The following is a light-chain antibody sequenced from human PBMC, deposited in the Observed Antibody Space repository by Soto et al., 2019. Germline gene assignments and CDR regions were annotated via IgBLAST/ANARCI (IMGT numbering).Light chain of an antibody. CDR2: DAS. CDR3: HQYGGSPIYT. Sequence: EIVLTQSPGTLSLSPGATATLSCRASQSVSSNHLAWFQQKPGQAPRLLIYDASSRATGIPDRFSGSGSGTDFTLTISRLEPEDFAVYYCHQYGGSPIYTFGPGTKLDFK. CDR1: QSVSSNH. V-gene: IGKV3-20*01. J-gene: IGKJ3*01.